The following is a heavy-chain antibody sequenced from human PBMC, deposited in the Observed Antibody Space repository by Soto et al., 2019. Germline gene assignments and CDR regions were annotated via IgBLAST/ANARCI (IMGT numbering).Heavy chain of an antibody. D-gene: IGHD2-15*01. CDR2: IRQTTGKI. Sequence: EVQLLESGGGMAQPGGSLRLSCAASGFTFSNYAMSWVRQAPGKGLEWVSVIRQTTGKIHYADSVKGRFTISRDNSNSTLHLQMSSLRAEDTAIYFCARSYCSGGSCYGYFDSWGQGTLVAVSS. CDR3: ARSYCSGGSCYGYFDS. J-gene: IGHJ4*02. V-gene: IGHV3-23*01. CDR1: GFTFSNYA.